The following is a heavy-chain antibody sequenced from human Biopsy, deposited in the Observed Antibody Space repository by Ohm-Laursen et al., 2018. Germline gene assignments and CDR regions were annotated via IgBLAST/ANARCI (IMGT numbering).Heavy chain of an antibody. D-gene: IGHD6-19*01. CDR2: ISYSGST. V-gene: IGHV4-59*08. Sequence: SDTLSPTCTVSGGSISGSSWSWIRQAPGRGLEWVGYISYSGSTSNNPSLKSRITISVDTSKNQISLKVTSVTAADTAVYYCAKHGSGWTGDDALHIWGQGTMVTVSS. CDR1: GGSISGSS. CDR3: AKHGSGWTGDDALHI. J-gene: IGHJ3*02.